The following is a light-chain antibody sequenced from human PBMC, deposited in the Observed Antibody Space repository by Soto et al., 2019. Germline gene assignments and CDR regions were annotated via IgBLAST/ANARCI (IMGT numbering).Light chain of an antibody. CDR3: QQYSTSPTWT. J-gene: IGKJ1*01. V-gene: IGKV3-20*01. CDR2: STS. CDR1: QSVRSSY. Sequence: EIVLTQSPGTLSLSPGERATLSCRASQSVRSSYLAWDQQKPGQAPRLLLYSTSSRATGIPDRFSGSGSGTDFTLTISRLEPEDFAVYYCQQYSTSPTWTFGQGTKVDIK.